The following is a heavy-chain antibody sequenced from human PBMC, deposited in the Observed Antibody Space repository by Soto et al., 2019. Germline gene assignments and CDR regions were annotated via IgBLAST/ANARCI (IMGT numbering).Heavy chain of an antibody. CDR3: ATSDEVVAARFDY. Sequence: QVQLVQSGAEMKKPGSSVKVSCKASGGTFSSYAISWVRQAPGQGLEWMGGIIPIFGTANYAQKFQGRVTSTADESKSTAYMELSSLRSEDTAVYYCATSDEVVAARFDYWGQGTLVTVSS. CDR1: GGTFSSYA. V-gene: IGHV1-69*12. D-gene: IGHD2-15*01. CDR2: IIPIFGTA. J-gene: IGHJ4*02.